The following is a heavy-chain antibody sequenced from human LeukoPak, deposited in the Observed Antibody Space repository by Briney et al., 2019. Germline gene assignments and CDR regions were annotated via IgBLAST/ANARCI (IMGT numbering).Heavy chain of an antibody. CDR1: GFTFGDYT. Sequence: GGSLRLSCAASGFTFGDYTMHWVRQAPGKGLEWVSLISWDGGSTYYADSVKGRFTISRDNSKNSLYLQMNSLRTEDTALYYCAKDDDSSGTFDYWGQGTLVTVSS. D-gene: IGHD3-22*01. J-gene: IGHJ4*02. CDR2: ISWDGGST. CDR3: AKDDDSSGTFDY. V-gene: IGHV3-43*01.